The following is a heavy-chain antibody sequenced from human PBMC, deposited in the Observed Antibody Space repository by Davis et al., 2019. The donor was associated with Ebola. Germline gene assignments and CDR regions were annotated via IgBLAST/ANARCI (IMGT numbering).Heavy chain of an antibody. J-gene: IGHJ5*02. D-gene: IGHD5-12*01. V-gene: IGHV1-69*04. Sequence: AASVKVSCKASGGTFSSYAISWVRQAPGQGLEWMGRIIPILGIANYAQKFQGRVTITADKSTSTAYMELSSLRSEDTAVYYCANLGTPRGYSGYDPPLPYNWFDPWGQGTLVTVSS. CDR2: IIPILGIA. CDR1: GGTFSSYA. CDR3: ANLGTPRGYSGYDPPLPYNWFDP.